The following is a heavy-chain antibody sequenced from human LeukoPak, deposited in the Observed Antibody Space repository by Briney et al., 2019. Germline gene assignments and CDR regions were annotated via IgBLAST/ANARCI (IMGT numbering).Heavy chain of an antibody. Sequence: PGGSLRLSCAASGFTFSSYSMNWVRQAPGKGLEWVSSISSSSSYIYSADSVKGRFTISRDNAKNSLYLQMNSLRAKDTAVYYCAELGITMIGGVWGKGTTVTISS. D-gene: IGHD3-10*02. CDR3: AELGITMIGGV. J-gene: IGHJ6*04. CDR1: GFTFSSYS. CDR2: ISSSSSYI. V-gene: IGHV3-21*01.